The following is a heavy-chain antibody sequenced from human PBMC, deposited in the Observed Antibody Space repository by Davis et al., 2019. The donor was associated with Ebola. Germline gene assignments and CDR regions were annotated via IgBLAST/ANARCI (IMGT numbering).Heavy chain of an antibody. CDR3: AAGVVVAANRMDV. CDR1: GFSFNTYA. J-gene: IGHJ6*02. CDR2: TGGIADST. V-gene: IGHV3-23*01. D-gene: IGHD2-15*01. Sequence: GESLKISCAASGFSFNTYAMSWVRHVPGKGLEWVSGTGGIADSTYYADSVRGRFTISRDSSKNTVYLQMNSLRVADTALYYCAAGVVVAANRMDVWGQGTTVTVS.